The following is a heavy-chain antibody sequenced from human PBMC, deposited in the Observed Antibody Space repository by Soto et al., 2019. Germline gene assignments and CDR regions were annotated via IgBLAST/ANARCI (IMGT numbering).Heavy chain of an antibody. Sequence: QVQLVESGGGVVQPGRSLRLSCAASGFTFSDYAIHWVRLAPGKGLEWVAVITYDGRHQYYADSVKGRFTISRDNSKNTLFLQMNSVRAEDAALYYCANETSRFAVPAALDYWGQGTLVTVSS. J-gene: IGHJ4*02. CDR3: ANETSRFAVPAALDY. D-gene: IGHD2-2*01. V-gene: IGHV3-30*18. CDR1: GFTFSDYA. CDR2: ITYDGRHQ.